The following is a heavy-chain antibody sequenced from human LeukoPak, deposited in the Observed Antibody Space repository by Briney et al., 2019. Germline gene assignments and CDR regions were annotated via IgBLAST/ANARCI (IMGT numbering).Heavy chain of an antibody. CDR1: GYTFDTSS. CDR2: ISPNNGNT. CDR3: ARVRNSNNWWGAFDI. D-gene: IGHD1-1*01. V-gene: IGHV1-18*01. J-gene: IGHJ3*02. Sequence: GASVKVSCKAFGYTFDTSSISWVRQAPGQRLEWMGWISPNNGNTHYAQGAQGRVTMTTDTSRSTAYMELRSLRSDDTAVYYCARVRNSNNWWGAFDIWGQGTMVTVSS.